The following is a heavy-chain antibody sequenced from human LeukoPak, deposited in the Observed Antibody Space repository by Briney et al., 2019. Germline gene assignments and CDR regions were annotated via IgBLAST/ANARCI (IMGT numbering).Heavy chain of an antibody. CDR3: ARGLPYDSSGYYPFDY. CDR1: GFTFSSYW. V-gene: IGHV3-74*01. CDR2: INGDGSFT. D-gene: IGHD3-22*01. Sequence: PGGSLRLSCAASGFTFSSYWMHWVRQAPGKGLVCVSRINGDGSFTIYADSVKGRFTISRDNAKNTLYLQINSLRAEDTAVYYCARGLPYDSSGYYPFDYWGQGTLVTVSS. J-gene: IGHJ4*02.